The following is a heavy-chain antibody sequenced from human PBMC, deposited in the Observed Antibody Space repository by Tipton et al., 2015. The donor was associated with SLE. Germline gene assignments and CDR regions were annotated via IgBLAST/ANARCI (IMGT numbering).Heavy chain of an antibody. J-gene: IGHJ6*02. Sequence: TLSLTYAVYGGSFSGYYWSWIRQPPGKGLEWIGEINHSGSTNYNPSLKSRVTISADTSKNQFSLKLSSVTAADTAVYYCARDGEGGEYGMGVWGQGTTVTVSS. CDR1: GGSFSGYY. CDR2: INHSGST. CDR3: ARDGEGGEYGMGV. D-gene: IGHD2-21*01. V-gene: IGHV4-34*01.